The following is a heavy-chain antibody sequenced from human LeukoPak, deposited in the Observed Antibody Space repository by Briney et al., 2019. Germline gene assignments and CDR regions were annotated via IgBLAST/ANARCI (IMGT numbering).Heavy chain of an antibody. CDR3: AKAADTNYFRYGDY. J-gene: IGHJ4*02. CDR2: ISSSSSYI. V-gene: IGHV3-21*04. CDR1: GFTFSSYS. Sequence: PGGSLRLSCAASGFTFSSYSMNWVRQAPGKGLEWVSSISSSSSYIYYADSVKGRFTISRDNAKNSLYLQMNNLRADDTALYFCAKAADTNYFRYGDYWGQGALVTVSS. D-gene: IGHD1-7*01.